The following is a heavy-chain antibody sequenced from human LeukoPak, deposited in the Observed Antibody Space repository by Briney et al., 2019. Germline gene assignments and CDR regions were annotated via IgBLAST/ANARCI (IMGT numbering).Heavy chain of an antibody. V-gene: IGHV3-23*01. CDR3: AKGGFMSPFDY. J-gene: IGHJ4*02. Sequence: GGSLRLSCAASGFTFSSYAMSWVRQAPGKGLEWVSTIRGIDGSTYYADSVKGRFTISRDNSMNTVDLQMDSLRAEDTAVYYCAKGGFMSPFDYWGQGTLVTVSS. D-gene: IGHD3-10*02. CDR2: IRGIDGST. CDR1: GFTFSSYA.